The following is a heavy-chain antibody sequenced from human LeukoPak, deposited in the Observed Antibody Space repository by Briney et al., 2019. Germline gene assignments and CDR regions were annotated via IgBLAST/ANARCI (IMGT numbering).Heavy chain of an antibody. CDR3: ARSVVSDPASLQYYYGMDV. Sequence: SETLSLTCIVSGGSISNYYWSWIRQPAGKGLEWIGRIYSSGSTNYNPSLKSRVTMSVDTSKNQFSLKLSSVTAADTAVYFYARSVVSDPASLQYYYGMDVWGQGTTVTVSS. CDR1: GGSISNYY. CDR2: IYSSGST. J-gene: IGHJ6*02. V-gene: IGHV4-4*07. D-gene: IGHD2/OR15-2a*01.